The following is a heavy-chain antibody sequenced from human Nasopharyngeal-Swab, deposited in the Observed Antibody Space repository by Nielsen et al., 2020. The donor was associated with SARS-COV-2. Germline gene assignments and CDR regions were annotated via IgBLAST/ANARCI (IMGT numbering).Heavy chain of an antibody. V-gene: IGHV3-53*01. CDR2: IYSGGST. J-gene: IGHJ4*02. Sequence: WIRQPPGKGLEWVSVIYSGGSTYYADSVKGRFTISRDNSKNTLYLQMNSLRAEDTAVCYCARDQYGDYGDYWGQGTLVTVSS. D-gene: IGHD4-17*01. CDR3: ARDQYGDYGDY.